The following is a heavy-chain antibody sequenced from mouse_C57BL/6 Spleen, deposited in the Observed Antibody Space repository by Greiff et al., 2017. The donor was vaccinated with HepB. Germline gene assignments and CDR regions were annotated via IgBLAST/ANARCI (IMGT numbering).Heavy chain of an antibody. CDR2: IHPNSGST. D-gene: IGHD1-1*01. Sequence: QVQLQQPGAELVKPGASVKLSCKASGYTFTSYWMHWVKQRPGQGLEWIGMIHPNSGSTNYNEKFKSKATLTVDKSSSTAYMQLSSLTSEDSAVYYCGPPITTVVAPDYWGQGTTLTVSS. V-gene: IGHV1-64*01. CDR3: GPPITTVVAPDY. CDR1: GYTFTSYW. J-gene: IGHJ2*01.